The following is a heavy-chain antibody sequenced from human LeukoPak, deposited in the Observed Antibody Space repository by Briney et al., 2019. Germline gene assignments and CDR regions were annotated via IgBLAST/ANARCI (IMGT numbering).Heavy chain of an antibody. J-gene: IGHJ4*02. CDR3: ARGGGYYYGSGSRPLDY. Sequence: IGEINHSGTTTSTPSFKSRVTMTVDTSKNQLSLKLSSVTAADTAVYYCARGGGYYYGSGSRPLDYWGQGTLVTVSS. CDR2: INHSGTT. D-gene: IGHD3-10*01. V-gene: IGHV4-34*01.